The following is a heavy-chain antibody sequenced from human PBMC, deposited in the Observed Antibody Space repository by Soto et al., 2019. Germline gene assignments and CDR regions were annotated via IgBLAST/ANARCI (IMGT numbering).Heavy chain of an antibody. CDR2: ISGSSSTI. J-gene: IGHJ4*02. V-gene: IGHV3-48*02. D-gene: IGHD3-3*01. Sequence: GGSLRLSCAASGFTFSSYSMNWVRQAPGKGLEWVSYISGSSSTIYYADSVKGRFTISRDNAKNSLYLQMNSLRDEDTAVYYCARDGIINYDFLGGSIYYFDYWGQGTLVTVSS. CDR3: ARDGIINYDFLGGSIYYFDY. CDR1: GFTFSSYS.